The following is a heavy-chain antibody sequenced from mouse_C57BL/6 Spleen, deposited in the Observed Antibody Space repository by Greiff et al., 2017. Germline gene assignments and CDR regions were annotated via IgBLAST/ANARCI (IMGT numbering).Heavy chain of an antibody. Sequence: EVKLMESGPELVKPGASVKMSCKASGYTFTDYNMHWVKQSHGKSLEWIGYINPNNGGTSYNQKFKGKATLTVNKSSSTAYMELRSLTSEDSAVYYCARGAYYGSYYAMDYWGQGTSVTVSS. CDR1: GYTFTDYN. D-gene: IGHD1-1*01. J-gene: IGHJ4*01. V-gene: IGHV1-22*01. CDR3: ARGAYYGSYYAMDY. CDR2: INPNNGGT.